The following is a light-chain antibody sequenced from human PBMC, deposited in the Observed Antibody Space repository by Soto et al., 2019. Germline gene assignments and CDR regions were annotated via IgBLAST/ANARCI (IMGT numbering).Light chain of an antibody. J-gene: IGKJ1*01. CDR2: GAS. CDR1: QSLDNRH. CDR3: QQYSISKWM. V-gene: IGKV3-20*01. Sequence: IVLTQSPGTLSLSPGERVTLSCRASQSLDNRHLAWYQHKPGQAPRVLIYGASNRATGIPVRFSGSGSGTDFTLTISRLETEDFAVYYCQQYSISKWMFGQGTKVEIK.